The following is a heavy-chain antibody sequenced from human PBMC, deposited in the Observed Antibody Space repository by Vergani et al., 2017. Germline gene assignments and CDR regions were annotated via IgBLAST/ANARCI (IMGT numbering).Heavy chain of an antibody. CDR2: ISWNSNSI. J-gene: IGHJ5*02. D-gene: IGHD3-10*01. Sequence: EVQLEESGGGLVLPGRSLRLSCVASGFNSAGYAMHWVRQAPGKGLEWVSGISWNSNSIGYADSVKGRFTISRDNAKNSLYLQMNSLRAEDTALYYCAKDLFTSAGGGWFDPWCQGTLVTVSS. CDR3: AKDLFTSAGGGWFDP. V-gene: IGHV3-9*02. CDR1: GFNSAGYA.